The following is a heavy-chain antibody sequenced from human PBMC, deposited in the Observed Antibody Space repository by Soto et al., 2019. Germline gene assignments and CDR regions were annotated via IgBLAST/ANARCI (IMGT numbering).Heavy chain of an antibody. CDR1: GGTFSSYA. CDR2: IIPIFGTA. Sequence: SVKVSCKASGGTFSSYAISWVRQAPGQGLEWMGGIIPIFGTANYAQKFQGRVTITADESTSTAYMELSSLRSEDTAVYYCARDGYALTYYYDSSGYTMGYWGQGTLVTVS. D-gene: IGHD3-22*01. J-gene: IGHJ4*02. CDR3: ARDGYALTYYYDSSGYTMGY. V-gene: IGHV1-69*13.